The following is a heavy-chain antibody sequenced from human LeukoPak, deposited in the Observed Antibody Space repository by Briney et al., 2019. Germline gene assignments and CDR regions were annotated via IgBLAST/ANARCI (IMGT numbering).Heavy chain of an antibody. D-gene: IGHD3-16*01. Sequence: GGSLRLSCAASGFTFSSYSMNWVRQAPGKGLEWVSSISSSSTYIYYVDSVKGRFTISRDNAKNSLYLQMNSLRAGDTAVYYCARLKGGGAFDIWGQGTMITVSS. CDR3: ARLKGGGAFDI. J-gene: IGHJ3*02. CDR2: ISSSSTYI. V-gene: IGHV3-21*01. CDR1: GFTFSSYS.